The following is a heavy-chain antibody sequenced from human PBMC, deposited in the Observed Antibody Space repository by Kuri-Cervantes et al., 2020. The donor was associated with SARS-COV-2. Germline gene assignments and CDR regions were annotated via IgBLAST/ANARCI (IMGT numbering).Heavy chain of an antibody. Sequence: SETLSLTCSVSGDSISNDGYSWSWIRQPPGKGLEWIGYIYYSGSTYYNPSLKSRVTISVDTSKNQFSLKLSSVTAADTAVYYCARTLLHRTDFWSGYYEANWFDPWGQGTLVTVSS. CDR2: IYYSGST. D-gene: IGHD3-3*01. V-gene: IGHV4-30-4*01. CDR1: GDSISNDGYS. CDR3: ARTLLHRTDFWSGYYEANWFDP. J-gene: IGHJ5*02.